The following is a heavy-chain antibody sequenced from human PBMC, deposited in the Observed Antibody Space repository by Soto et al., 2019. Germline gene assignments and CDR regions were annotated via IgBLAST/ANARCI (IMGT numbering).Heavy chain of an antibody. Sequence: EVQLVESGGGVVQPGGSLRLSCTASGFTFNTHWMHWVRQAPGKGLEWVSSLSPSGNYIYFRDSVKGRFTLSRDTAKNSVYLQMNSLTPEDTAVYYCARGTSQTHDFWSGFFDNWGHGTLVTVSS. CDR3: ARGTSQTHDFWSGFFDN. CDR2: LSPSGNYI. D-gene: IGHD3-3*01. V-gene: IGHV3-21*01. J-gene: IGHJ4*01. CDR1: GFTFNTHW.